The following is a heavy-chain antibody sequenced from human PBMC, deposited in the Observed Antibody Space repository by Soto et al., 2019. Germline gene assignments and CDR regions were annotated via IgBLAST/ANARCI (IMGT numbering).Heavy chain of an antibody. CDR3: ARSRVYYDILTGTRVVSDYGMDV. CDR2: INHSGST. J-gene: IGHJ6*02. D-gene: IGHD3-9*01. V-gene: IGHV4-34*01. CDR1: GGSFSGYY. Sequence: QVQLQQWGAGLLKPSETLSLTCAVYGGSFSGYYWSWIRQPPGKGLEWIGEINHSGSTNYNPSLKRRVTISVDTSKNQFSLKLSSVTAADTAVYYCARSRVYYDILTGTRVVSDYGMDVWGQGTTVTVSS.